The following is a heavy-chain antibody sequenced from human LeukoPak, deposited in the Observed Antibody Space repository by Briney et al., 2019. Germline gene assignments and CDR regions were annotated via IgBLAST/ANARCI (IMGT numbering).Heavy chain of an antibody. CDR3: ARGADSSGYYSIFYFDY. Sequence: SETLSLTCTVSGGSISSYYWNWIRQPPGKGLEWIGYIYYSGSTNCNPSLKSRVTISVDTSKNQFSLKLSSVTAADTAVYCCARGADSSGYYSIFYFDYWGQGTLVTASS. CDR2: IYYSGST. V-gene: IGHV4-59*01. J-gene: IGHJ4*02. D-gene: IGHD3-22*01. CDR1: GGSISSYY.